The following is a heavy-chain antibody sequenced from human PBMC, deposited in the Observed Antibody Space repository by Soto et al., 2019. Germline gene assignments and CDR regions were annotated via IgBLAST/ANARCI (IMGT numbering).Heavy chain of an antibody. D-gene: IGHD6-13*01. V-gene: IGHV1-2*02. CDR3: ARDSAAGAGIGWDY. Sequence: ASVKVSCKASAYIFTDYYIHWVRQAPGQGLEWMGWINPNNDDTRYAQKFRGRVTVTMDTSISTAYMDLTRLTSDDTAVYYRARDSAAGAGIGWDYWGQGTLVTVSS. CDR1: AYIFTDYY. J-gene: IGHJ4*01. CDR2: INPNNDDT.